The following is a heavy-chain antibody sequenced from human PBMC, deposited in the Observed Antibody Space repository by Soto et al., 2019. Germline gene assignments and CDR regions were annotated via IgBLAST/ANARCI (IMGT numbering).Heavy chain of an antibody. V-gene: IGHV1-69*02. D-gene: IGHD2-21*02. Sequence: ASVKVSCKASGGTFSSYTISWVRQAPGQGLEWMGRIIPILGIANYAQKFQGRVTITADKSTSTAYMELSSLRSEDTAVYYCALCAGDCYDAFDIWGQGTMVTVSS. J-gene: IGHJ3*02. CDR1: GGTFSSYT. CDR3: ALCAGDCYDAFDI. CDR2: IIPILGIA.